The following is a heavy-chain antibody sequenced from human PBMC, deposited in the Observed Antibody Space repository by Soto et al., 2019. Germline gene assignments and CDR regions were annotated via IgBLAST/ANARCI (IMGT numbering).Heavy chain of an antibody. D-gene: IGHD3-3*01. J-gene: IGHJ4*02. CDR1: GFTFSSYA. V-gene: IGHV3-30-3*01. Sequence: QVQLVESRGGLVQPGRSLRLSCAASGFTFSSYAMHWVRQAPGKGLEWVAVISYDGSNKYYADSVKGRFTISRDNSKNTLYLQMNSLRAEDTAVYYCAREFEAYYDFWSGYYPRDGDYWGQGTLVTVSS. CDR3: AREFEAYYDFWSGYYPRDGDY. CDR2: ISYDGSNK.